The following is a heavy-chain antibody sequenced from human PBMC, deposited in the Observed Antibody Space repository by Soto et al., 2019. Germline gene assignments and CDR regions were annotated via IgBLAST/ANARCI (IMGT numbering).Heavy chain of an antibody. CDR2: ISYDGSNK. Sequence: GGSLRLSCAASGFTFSSYAMHWVRQAPGRGLEWVAVISYDGSNKYYADSVKGRFTISRDNSKNTLYLQMNSLRAEDTAVYYCARDNPPRIVVVINAFDIWGQGTMVTVSS. CDR3: ARDNPPRIVVVINAFDI. D-gene: IGHD3-22*01. J-gene: IGHJ3*02. CDR1: GFTFSSYA. V-gene: IGHV3-30-3*01.